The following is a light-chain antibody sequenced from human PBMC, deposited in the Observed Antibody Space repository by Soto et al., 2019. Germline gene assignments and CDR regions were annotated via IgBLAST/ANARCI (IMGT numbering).Light chain of an antibody. CDR1: QSIANN. CDR3: QQYNNWPPWT. J-gene: IGKJ1*01. Sequence: EVVMTQSPATLSVSPGDGATLSCRASQSIANNLAWYQQKPGQAPRLLIYGASTRATGISARFSGSGSGTEFTLTITSLQSEDFAVYYCQQYNNWPPWTFGQGTKVDTK. V-gene: IGKV3-15*01. CDR2: GAS.